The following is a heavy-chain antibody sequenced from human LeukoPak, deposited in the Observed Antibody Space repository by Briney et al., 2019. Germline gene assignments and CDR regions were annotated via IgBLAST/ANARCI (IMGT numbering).Heavy chain of an antibody. V-gene: IGHV3-30*18. D-gene: IGHD2-2*01. CDR3: AKGGKVPAAISASWYSFSSSEFDY. CDR1: GFTFSSYG. Sequence: GGSLRLSCAASGFTFSSYGMHWVRQAPGKGLEWVAVISYDGSNKYYADSVKGRFTISRDNSKSTLYLQMNSLRAEDTAVYYCAKGGKVPAAISASWYSFSSSEFDYWGQGTLVTVSS. CDR2: ISYDGSNK. J-gene: IGHJ4*02.